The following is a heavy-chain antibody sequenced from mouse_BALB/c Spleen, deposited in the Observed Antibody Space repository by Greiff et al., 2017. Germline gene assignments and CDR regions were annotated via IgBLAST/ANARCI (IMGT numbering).Heavy chain of an antibody. CDR2: IWGDGST. V-gene: IGHV2-6-7*01. Sequence: QVQLQQSGPGLVAPSQSLSITCTASGFSLTGYGVNWVRQPPGKGLEWLGMIWGDGSTDYNSALKSRLSNIKENSKSQAFLKMNSLQTDDTARYYCARDTNLYYAMDYWGQGTSVTVSS. CDR1: GFSLTGYG. D-gene: IGHD4-1*01. CDR3: ARDTNLYYAMDY. J-gene: IGHJ4*01.